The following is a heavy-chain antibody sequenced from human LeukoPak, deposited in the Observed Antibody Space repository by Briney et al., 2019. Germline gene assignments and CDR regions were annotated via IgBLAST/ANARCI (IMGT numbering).Heavy chain of an antibody. CDR3: ARDCALRVRGYNYYYYMDV. V-gene: IGHV4-61*02. J-gene: IGHJ6*03. CDR1: GGSISSGSYY. CDR2: IYTSGST. Sequence: SSETLSLTCTVSGGSISSGSYYWSRIRQPAGKGLEWIGRIYTSGSTNYNPSLKSRVTISVDTSKNQFSLKLSSVTAADTAVYYCARDCALRVRGYNYYYYMDVWGKGTTVTISS. D-gene: IGHD3-10*01.